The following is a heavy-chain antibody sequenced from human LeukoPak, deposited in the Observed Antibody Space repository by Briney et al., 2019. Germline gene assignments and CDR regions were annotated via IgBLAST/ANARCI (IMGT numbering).Heavy chain of an antibody. CDR1: GYTFTSYA. CDR2: ININTGNP. V-gene: IGHV7-4-1*02. J-gene: IGHJ6*02. Sequence: ASVKVSCKASGYTFTSYAMNWVRQAPGQGLEWMGWININTGNPTYAQGFTGRFVFSLDTSVSTAYLQISSLKAEDTAVYYCAREGVVVVAATPYYYYGMDVWGQGTTVTVSS. D-gene: IGHD2-15*01. CDR3: AREGVVVVAATPYYYYGMDV.